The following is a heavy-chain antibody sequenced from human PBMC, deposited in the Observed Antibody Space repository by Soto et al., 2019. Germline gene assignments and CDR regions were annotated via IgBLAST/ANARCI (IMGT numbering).Heavy chain of an antibody. CDR2: VKGDGSER. CDR3: VRAQWLADDVFDI. CDR1: GFTFSTYW. D-gene: IGHD6-19*01. J-gene: IGHJ3*02. V-gene: IGHV3-74*01. Sequence: PGGSLRLCCAASGFTFSTYWMHWVRQAPGKGLVWVSRVKGDGSERTYADSVKGRFTISRDNTKNTLDLQMNSLRPEDTAVYYCVRAQWLADDVFDIWGHGTMVTVSS.